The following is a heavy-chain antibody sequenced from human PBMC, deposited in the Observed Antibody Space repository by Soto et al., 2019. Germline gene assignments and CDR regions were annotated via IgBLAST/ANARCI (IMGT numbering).Heavy chain of an antibody. CDR2: ISGSGGST. CDR1: GFTFSSYA. D-gene: IGHD6-13*01. J-gene: IGHJ4*02. V-gene: IGHV3-23*01. CDR3: AKDGPYSSSWSLDY. Sequence: GGSLRLSCAASGFTFSSYAMSWVRQAPGKGLEWVPAISGSGGSTYYADSVKGRFTISRDNSKNTLYLQMNSLRAEDTAVYYCAKDGPYSSSWSLDYWGQGTLVTVSS.